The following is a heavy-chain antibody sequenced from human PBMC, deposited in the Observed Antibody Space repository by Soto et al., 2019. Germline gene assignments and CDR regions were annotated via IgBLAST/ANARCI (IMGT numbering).Heavy chain of an antibody. V-gene: IGHV3-7*01. CDR3: ARDRDDYIWGSYLGPRTTGAFDI. D-gene: IGHD3-16*01. Sequence: PGGSLRLSCAASGFTFSSYWMSWVRQAPGKGLEWVANIKQDGSEKYYVDSVKGRFTISRDNAKNSLYLQMNSLRAEDTAVYYCARDRDDYIWGSYLGPRTTGAFDIWGQGTMVTVSS. J-gene: IGHJ3*02. CDR1: GFTFSSYW. CDR2: IKQDGSEK.